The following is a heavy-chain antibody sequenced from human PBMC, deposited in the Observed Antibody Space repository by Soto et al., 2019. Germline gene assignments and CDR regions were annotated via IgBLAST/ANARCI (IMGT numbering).Heavy chain of an antibody. CDR2: IYYRGST. J-gene: IGHJ4*02. CDR3: ARGVGATTHFDY. D-gene: IGHD1-26*01. CDR1: GGSISSYY. V-gene: IGHV4-59*01. Sequence: SETLSLTCTVSGGSISSYYWSWIRQPPGKGLEWIGYIYYRGSTNYNPSLKSRVTISVATSKNQFSLKLSSVTAADTAVYYCARGVGATTHFDYWGQGTLVTVSS.